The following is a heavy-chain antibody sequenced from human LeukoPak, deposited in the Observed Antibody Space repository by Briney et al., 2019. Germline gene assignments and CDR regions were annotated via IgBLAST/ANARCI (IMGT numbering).Heavy chain of an antibody. CDR3: AKYSSSWSPYYYYGMDV. V-gene: IGHV3-30*18. Sequence: GGSLRLSCAASGFTFSSYGMHWVRQAPGKGLEWVAVISYDGSNKYYADSVKGRFTISRDNSKNTLYLQMNSLRAEDTAVYYCAKYSSSWSPYYYYGMDVWGQGTTVTVSS. D-gene: IGHD6-13*01. CDR1: GFTFSSYG. CDR2: ISYDGSNK. J-gene: IGHJ6*02.